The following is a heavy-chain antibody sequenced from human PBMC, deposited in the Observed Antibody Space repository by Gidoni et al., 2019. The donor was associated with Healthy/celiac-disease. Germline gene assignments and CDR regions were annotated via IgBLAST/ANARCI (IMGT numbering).Heavy chain of an antibody. CDR2: ISSSSSYI. J-gene: IGHJ6*02. Sequence: SISSSSSYIYYADSVKGRFTISRDNAKNSLYLQMNRLRDEDTAVYYCARDNIVVVPAAMDYYYYGMDVWGQGTTVTVSS. D-gene: IGHD2-2*01. CDR3: ARDNIVVVPAAMDYYYYGMDV. V-gene: IGHV3-21*01.